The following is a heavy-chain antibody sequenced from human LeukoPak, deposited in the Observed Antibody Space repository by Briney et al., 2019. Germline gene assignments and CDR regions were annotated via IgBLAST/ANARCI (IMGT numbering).Heavy chain of an antibody. CDR2: INQHGSEK. V-gene: IGHV3-7*01. CDR1: GFTFSTFW. CDR3: ARDSPRGYCSGGSCYAWFDP. D-gene: IGHD2-15*01. J-gene: IGHJ5*02. Sequence: PGGSLRLSCGASGFTFSTFWMTWVRQAPGKGLEWVANINQHGSEKYYVDSVKGRFTISRDNAKNSLYLQMNSLRAEDRAVYYCARDSPRGYCSGGSCYAWFDPWGQGTLVTVSS.